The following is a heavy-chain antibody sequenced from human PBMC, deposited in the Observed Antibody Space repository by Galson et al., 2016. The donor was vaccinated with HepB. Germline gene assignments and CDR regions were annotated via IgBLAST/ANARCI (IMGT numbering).Heavy chain of an antibody. CDR1: GFTFNNYG. CDR2: ISRSGDST. J-gene: IGHJ6*04. CDR3: VQGSTAPAV. Sequence: SLRLSCAASGFTFNNYGMTWVRQPPGRGLEVVSSISRSGDSTDYADSVKGRFTISRDNSKNTLYSQMNSLRAEDTAVYYCVQGSTAPAVWGKGTAVTVSS. D-gene: IGHD2-2*01. V-gene: IGHV3-23*01.